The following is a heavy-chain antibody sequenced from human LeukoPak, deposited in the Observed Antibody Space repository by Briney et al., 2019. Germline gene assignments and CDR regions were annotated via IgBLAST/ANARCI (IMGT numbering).Heavy chain of an antibody. CDR2: IGGSGGST. CDR1: GFTFSSYS. V-gene: IGHV3-23*01. D-gene: IGHD2-2*01. Sequence: GGSLRLSCAASGFTFSSYSMNWVRQAPGKGLEWVSAIGGSGGSTYYADSVKGRFTISRDNSKNTIYLQMNSLRAGDTAVYHCAKDQADCSSSSCYERGFDNWGQGTLVTVSS. J-gene: IGHJ4*02. CDR3: AKDQADCSSSSCYERGFDN.